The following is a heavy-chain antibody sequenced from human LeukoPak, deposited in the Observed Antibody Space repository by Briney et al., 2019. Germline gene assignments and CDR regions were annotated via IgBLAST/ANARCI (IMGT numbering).Heavy chain of an antibody. CDR1: GYTFTGYY. CDR3: ARGYCSVGSCYSVENRFDP. J-gene: IGHJ5*02. D-gene: IGHD2-15*01. Sequence: ASVKVSCKAAGYTFTGYYMFWVRQAPGQGLEWMGRINPNSGGTNYAQKFQGRVTMTRDTSISTAYMELSRLRSDDTAVYYCARGYCSVGSCYSVENRFDPWGQGTLVTVSS. CDR2: INPNSGGT. V-gene: IGHV1-2*06.